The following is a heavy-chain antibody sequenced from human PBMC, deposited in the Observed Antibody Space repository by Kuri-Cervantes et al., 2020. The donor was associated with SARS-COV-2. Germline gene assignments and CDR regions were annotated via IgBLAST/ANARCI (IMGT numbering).Heavy chain of an antibody. CDR3: ARERAYCSSVSCYGSDS. D-gene: IGHD2-2*01. V-gene: IGHV1-46*02. Sequence: ASVKVSCKASGYTFNGYYIHWVRQASGHGLEWVGMFDPNTHNTISAQRFQGRVTMTRDTSTSTFYMELSSLRSEDTAVYYCARERAYCSSVSCYGSDSWGQGTLVTVSS. J-gene: IGHJ5*01. CDR1: GYTFNGYY. CDR2: FDPNTHNT.